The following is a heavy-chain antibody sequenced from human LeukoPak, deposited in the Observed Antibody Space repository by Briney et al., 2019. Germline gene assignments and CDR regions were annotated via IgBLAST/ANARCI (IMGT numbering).Heavy chain of an antibody. CDR2: INHSGST. CDR1: GGSISSGGYY. CDR3: ARGGVQLWLRAYYFDY. V-gene: IGHV4-34*01. Sequence: SETLSLTCAVSGGSISSGGYYWSWIRQPPGKGLEWIGEINHSGSTNYNPSLKSRVTISVDTSKNQFSLKLSSVTAADTAVYYCARGGVQLWLRAYYFDYWGQGTLVTVSS. J-gene: IGHJ4*02. D-gene: IGHD5-18*01.